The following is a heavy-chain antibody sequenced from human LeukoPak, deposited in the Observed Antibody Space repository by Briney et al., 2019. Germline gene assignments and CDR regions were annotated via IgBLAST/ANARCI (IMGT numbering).Heavy chain of an antibody. Sequence: PSETLSLTCTVSGGSISSHYWSWIRQPPGKGLEWIGYIYYSGSTNYNPSLKSRVTISVDTSKNQFSLKLSSVTAADTAVYYCARYSSSWDSNWFDPRGQGTLVTVSS. CDR1: GGSISSHY. D-gene: IGHD6-13*01. V-gene: IGHV4-59*11. CDR2: IYYSGST. J-gene: IGHJ5*02. CDR3: ARYSSSWDSNWFDP.